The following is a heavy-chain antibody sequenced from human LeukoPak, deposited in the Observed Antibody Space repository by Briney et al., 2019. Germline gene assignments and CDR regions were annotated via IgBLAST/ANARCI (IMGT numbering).Heavy chain of an antibody. CDR3: ASEGRDGWFDP. CDR1: CGSISSYY. D-gene: IGHD5-24*01. V-gene: IGHV4-59*01. CDR2: IYYSGST. J-gene: IGHJ5*02. Sequence: KTSETLSLTCTVSCGSISSYYGSWIRQPPGKGLEWMGYIYYSGSTNYNPSLKTRVTISVHTSKNQFSVELSSVTAADTAVYYCASEGRDGWFDPWGQGTLITVSS.